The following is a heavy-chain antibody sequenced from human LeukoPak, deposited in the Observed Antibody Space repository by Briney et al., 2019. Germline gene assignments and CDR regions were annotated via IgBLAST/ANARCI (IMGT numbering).Heavy chain of an antibody. V-gene: IGHV3-30-3*01. J-gene: IGHJ4*02. D-gene: IGHD2-2*01. CDR3: AKGAEDLGYCSSTSCRRFDY. CDR2: ISYDGSNK. CDR1: GFTFSSYA. Sequence: GGSLRLSCAASGFTFSSYAMHWVRQAPGKGLEWVAVISYDGSNKYYADSVKGRFTISRDNSKNTLYLQMNSLRAEDTAVYYCAKGAEDLGYCSSTSCRRFDYWGQGTLVTVSS.